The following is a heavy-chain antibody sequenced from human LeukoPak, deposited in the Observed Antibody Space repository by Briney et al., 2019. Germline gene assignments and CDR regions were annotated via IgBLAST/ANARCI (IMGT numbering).Heavy chain of an antibody. CDR1: GGSISTGNYY. Sequence: PSETLSLTCTVSGGSISTGNYYWSWIRQPAGKGLEWIGRIYSSGSSNYNPSLKSRVTISVDTSKNQFSLKLSSVTAADTAVYYCARGRYYYGSGSYYGRGYFDYWGQGTLVTVSS. CDR3: ARGRYYYGSGSYYGRGYFDY. J-gene: IGHJ4*02. CDR2: IYSSGSS. V-gene: IGHV4-61*02. D-gene: IGHD3-10*01.